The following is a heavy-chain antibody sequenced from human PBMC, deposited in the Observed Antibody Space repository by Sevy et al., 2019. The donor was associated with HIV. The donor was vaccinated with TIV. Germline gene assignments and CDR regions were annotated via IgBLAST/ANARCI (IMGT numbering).Heavy chain of an antibody. CDR1: GGTFSSYA. CDR2: TIPILGIA. D-gene: IGHD6-6*01. J-gene: IGHJ6*03. V-gene: IGHV1-69*10. CDR3: ARDSSSRYYYYYMDV. Sequence: ASVKVSCKASGGTFSSYAISWVRQAPGQGLEWMGGTIPILGIANYAQKFQGRVTITADKSTSTAYMELSSLRSEDTAVYYCARDSSSRYYYYYMDVWGKGTTVTVSS.